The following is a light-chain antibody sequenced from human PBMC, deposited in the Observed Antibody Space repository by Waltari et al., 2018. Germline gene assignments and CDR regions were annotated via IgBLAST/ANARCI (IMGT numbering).Light chain of an antibody. CDR3: QQSYSTPRT. V-gene: IGKV1-39*01. CDR1: QGISNF. J-gene: IGKJ2*01. CDR2: TAS. Sequence: DIQMTQSPSSLSASVGDRVTVTCRASQGISNFLNWYQQKPGKAPKLLIYTASTLQSGVPSRFSGDGSGTEFTLTISNLQPEDFATYYCQQSYSTPRTFGQGTKLEIK.